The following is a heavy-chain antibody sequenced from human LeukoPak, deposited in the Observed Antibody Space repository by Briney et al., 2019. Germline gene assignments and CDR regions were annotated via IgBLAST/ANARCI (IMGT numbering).Heavy chain of an antibody. CDR1: GFTFSSYA. D-gene: IGHD2-15*01. CDR2: ISYDGSNK. Sequence: GRSLRLSCAASGFTFSSYAMHWVRQAPGKGLEWVAVISYDGSNKYYADSVKGRFTISRDNSKNTLYLQMNSLRAEDTAVYYCVRDRPDCSGGSCYYYYGMDVWGQGTTVTVSS. J-gene: IGHJ6*02. CDR3: VRDRPDCSGGSCYYYYGMDV. V-gene: IGHV3-30-3*01.